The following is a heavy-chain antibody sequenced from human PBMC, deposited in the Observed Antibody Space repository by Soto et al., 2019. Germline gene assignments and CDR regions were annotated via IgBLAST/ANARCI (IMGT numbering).Heavy chain of an antibody. V-gene: IGHV3-23*01. J-gene: IGHJ3*02. CDR2: ISGSGSST. Sequence: GGPLSLSCPASEFPFSSFPMSWVRQAPGKGLEWVSAISGSGSSTYYADSVKGRFIISRDNSKNTLYLQMNSLRAEDTAVYYCSFALRSNDAFDIWGQGTMVTVSS. CDR1: EFPFSSFP. CDR3: SFALRSNDAFDI. D-gene: IGHD4-17*01.